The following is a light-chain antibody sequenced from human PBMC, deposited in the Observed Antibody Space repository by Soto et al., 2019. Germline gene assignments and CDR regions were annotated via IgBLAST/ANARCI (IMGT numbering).Light chain of an antibody. CDR1: QSVSRN. CDR2: GAS. CDR3: QQYGTSPFT. J-gene: IGKJ3*01. V-gene: IGKV3-15*01. Sequence: EIVMTQSPATLSVSPGDRATLSCRASQSVSRNLAWYQQRPGQAPRLLIYGASTRATGIPARFSGSGSGTEFTLTISRLEPEDFAVYYCQQYGTSPFTFGPGTRVDLK.